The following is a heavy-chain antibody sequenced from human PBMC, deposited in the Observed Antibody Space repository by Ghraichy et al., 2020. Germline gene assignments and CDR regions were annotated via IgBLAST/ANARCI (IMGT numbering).Heavy chain of an antibody. CDR1: GYTLTELS. Sequence: ASVKVSCKVSGYTLTELSMHWVRQAPGKGLEWMGGFDPEDGETIYAQKFQGRVTMTEDTSTDTAYMELSSLRSEDTTVYYCATSSITIFGVARGIWFDPWGQGTLVTVSS. CDR3: ATSSITIFGVARGIWFDP. V-gene: IGHV1-24*01. CDR2: FDPEDGET. J-gene: IGHJ5*02. D-gene: IGHD3-3*01.